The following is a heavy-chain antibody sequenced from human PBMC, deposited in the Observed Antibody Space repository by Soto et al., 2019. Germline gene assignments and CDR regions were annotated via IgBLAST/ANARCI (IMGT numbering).Heavy chain of an antibody. CDR1: GFTFSSYW. D-gene: IGHD6-13*01. Sequence: GGSLRLSCAASGFTFSSYWMHWVRQAPGKGLVWVSRINSDVSSTSYADFVKGRFTISRDNAKNTLYLQMNSLRAEDTAVYYCARDVRSSWYSYYYYYMDVWGKGTTVTSP. CDR2: INSDVSST. V-gene: IGHV3-74*01. J-gene: IGHJ6*03. CDR3: ARDVRSSWYSYYYYYMDV.